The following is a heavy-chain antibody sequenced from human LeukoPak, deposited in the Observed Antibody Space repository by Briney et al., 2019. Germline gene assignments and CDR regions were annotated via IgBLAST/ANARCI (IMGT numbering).Heavy chain of an antibody. CDR3: ARYCSGGSCYGY. J-gene: IGHJ4*02. Sequence: PGGSLRLSCVASGFTFSSYAMSWVRQAPGKGLEWVSAISGSGGSTYYADSVKGRFTISRDNSKNTLYLQMNSLRAEDTAVYYCARYCSGGSCYGYWGQGTLVTVSS. CDR2: ISGSGGST. D-gene: IGHD2-15*01. CDR1: GFTFSSYA. V-gene: IGHV3-23*01.